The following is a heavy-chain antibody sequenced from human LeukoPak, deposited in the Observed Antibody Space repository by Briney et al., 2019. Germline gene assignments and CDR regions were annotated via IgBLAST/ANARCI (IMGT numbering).Heavy chain of an antibody. J-gene: IGHJ3*02. CDR3: ARDARGRIAAAGLDI. Sequence: ASVKVSRKASGYTFTSYGISWVRQAPGQGLEWMGWISAYNGNTNYAQKLQGRVTMTTDTSTSTAYMELRSLRSDDTAVYYCARDARGRIAAAGLDIWGQGTMVTVSS. D-gene: IGHD6-13*01. V-gene: IGHV1-18*01. CDR2: ISAYNGNT. CDR1: GYTFTSYG.